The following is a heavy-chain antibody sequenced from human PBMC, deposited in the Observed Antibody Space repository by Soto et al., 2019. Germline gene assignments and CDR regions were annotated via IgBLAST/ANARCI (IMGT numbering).Heavy chain of an antibody. J-gene: IGHJ4*02. CDR2: IYYSGST. CDR1: GGSISSYY. CDR3: ARVKGPMVRPKYYFDY. V-gene: IGHV4-59*01. Sequence: SVTLSLTCTVAGGSISSYYWSWIRQTPGKGLEWIGYIYYSGSTNYNPSLKSRVTISVDTSKNQFSLKLSSVTAADTAVYYCARVKGPMVRPKYYFDYWGQGTLVTVSS. D-gene: IGHD3-10*01.